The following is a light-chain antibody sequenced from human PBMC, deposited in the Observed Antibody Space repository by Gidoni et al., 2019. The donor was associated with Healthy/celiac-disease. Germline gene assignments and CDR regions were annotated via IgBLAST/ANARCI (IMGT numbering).Light chain of an antibody. CDR2: LGS. J-gene: IGKJ4*01. CDR3: MQTLQTPLT. CDR1: QSLLHSNGYNY. Sequence: DIVMIQFPLYLPVTPGEPASISCRSSQSLLHSNGYNYLDWYLQKPGQSPQLLIYLGSNRASGVPDRFSGSGSGTDFTLKISRVEAEDVGVYYCMQTLQTPLTFGGGTKVEIK. V-gene: IGKV2-28*01.